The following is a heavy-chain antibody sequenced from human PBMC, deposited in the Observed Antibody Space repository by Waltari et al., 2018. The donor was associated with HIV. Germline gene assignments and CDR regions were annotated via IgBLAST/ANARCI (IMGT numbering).Heavy chain of an antibody. V-gene: IGHV3-23*01. J-gene: IGHJ4*02. CDR2: IDGSGTKS. CDR3: AKAFYEDTAYYYDF. Sequence: EVQLMESGGGLVQPGGSRRPSGAASGFAFVSFAITWVRQAPERGLEGVAAIDGSGTKSFYADSVKCRFTLSRDNSKNTVFLQMNSLRAADTAIYYCAKAFYEDTAYYYDFWGRGTRVTVSS. CDR1: GFAFVSFA. D-gene: IGHD3-22*01.